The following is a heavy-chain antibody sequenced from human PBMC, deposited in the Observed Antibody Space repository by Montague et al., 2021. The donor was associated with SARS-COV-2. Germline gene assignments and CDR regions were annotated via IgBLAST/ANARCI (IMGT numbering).Heavy chain of an antibody. CDR1: GFNFESYA. CDR3: GKDLTPGGMDV. D-gene: IGHD3-10*01. J-gene: IGHJ6*02. Sequence: FLRLSCAVSGFNFESYAMHWVRQAPGKGLEWVAGFSLDTDRIDYADSVKGRFIVSRDKAQDTLYLQMSSLRPEDSAVYYCGKDLTPGGMDVWGQGTTVIGSS. CDR2: FSLDTDRI. V-gene: IGHV3-9*01.